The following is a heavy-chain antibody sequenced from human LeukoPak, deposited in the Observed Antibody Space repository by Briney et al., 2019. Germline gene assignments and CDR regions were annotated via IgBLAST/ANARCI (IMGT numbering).Heavy chain of an antibody. CDR2: INPNSGGT. Sequence: ASVKVSCKASGYTFTGYYMHWVRQAPGQGLEWMGWINPNSGGTNYVQKFQGRVTMTRDTSISTAYMELSRLRSDDTAVYYCASSVLRYFDWLPRDPLYYWGQGTLVTVSS. V-gene: IGHV1-2*02. CDR1: GYTFTGYY. D-gene: IGHD3-9*01. J-gene: IGHJ4*02. CDR3: ASSVLRYFDWLPRDPLYY.